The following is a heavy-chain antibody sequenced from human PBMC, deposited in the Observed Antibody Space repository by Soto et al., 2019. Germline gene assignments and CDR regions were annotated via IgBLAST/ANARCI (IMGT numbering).Heavy chain of an antibody. J-gene: IGHJ4*02. Sequence: SETLSLTCTVSGGSIGSYYWTWIRQSPGKGLEWIGYIYYTGTTNYNPSLKSRVTISLDTSKNQFSLNLNSVSAADTALYYCARAVRVVSWYYFDYWGQGTLVTVSS. CDR3: ARAVRVVSWYYFDY. V-gene: IGHV4-59*01. CDR2: IYYTGTT. D-gene: IGHD2-8*02. CDR1: GGSIGSYY.